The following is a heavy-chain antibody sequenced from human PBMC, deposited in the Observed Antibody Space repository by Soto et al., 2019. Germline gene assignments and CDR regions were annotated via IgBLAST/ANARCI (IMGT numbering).Heavy chain of an antibody. Sequence: QVQLVQSGAEVKKPGASVKVSCKASGYTFTSYDINWVRQATGQGLEWMGWMNPNSGNTGYAQKFQGRVTMTRNTSISTAYMELSSLRSEDTAVYYCARGKKYGSGWYGRGQYYFDYWGQGTLVTVSS. V-gene: IGHV1-8*01. CDR2: MNPNSGNT. J-gene: IGHJ4*02. CDR1: GYTFTSYD. CDR3: ARGKKYGSGWYGRGQYYFDY. D-gene: IGHD6-19*01.